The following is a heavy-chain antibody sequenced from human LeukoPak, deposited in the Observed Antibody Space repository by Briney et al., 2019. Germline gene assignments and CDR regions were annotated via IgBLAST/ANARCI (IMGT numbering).Heavy chain of an antibody. CDR2: ISGSGGST. V-gene: IGHV3-23*01. J-gene: IGHJ5*01. CDR3: AKASIAVAAKGNWFDS. Sequence: GGSLRLSCAASGFTFDDYGMSWVRQAPGKGLEWVSGISGSGGSTFYADSVKGRFTISRDNSKNTLYLQLNSLRAEDTAVYYCAKASIAVAAKGNWFDSWGQGTLVTVSS. D-gene: IGHD6-19*01. CDR1: GFTFDDYG.